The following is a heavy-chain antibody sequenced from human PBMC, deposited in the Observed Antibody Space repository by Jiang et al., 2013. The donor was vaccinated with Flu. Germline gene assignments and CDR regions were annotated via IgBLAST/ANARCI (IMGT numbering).Heavy chain of an antibody. CDR3: ARGGDYYDSSGYFDAFDI. D-gene: IGHD3-22*01. CDR1: GGSISSSNW. V-gene: IGHV4-4*02. J-gene: IGHJ3*02. Sequence: PGLVKPSGTLSLTCAVSGGSISSSNWWSWVRQPPGKGLEWIGEIYHSGSTNYNPSLKSRVTISVDKSKNQFSLKLSSVTAADTAVYYCARGGDYYDSSGYFDAFDIWGQGTMVTVSS. CDR2: IYHSGST.